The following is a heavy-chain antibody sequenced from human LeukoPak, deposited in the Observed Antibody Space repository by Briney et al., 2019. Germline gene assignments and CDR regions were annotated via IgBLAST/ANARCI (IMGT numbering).Heavy chain of an antibody. V-gene: IGHV4-34*01. CDR1: GGSFSGYY. CDR3: ARALREGGSSWYVTAYYFDY. J-gene: IGHJ4*02. Sequence: SETLSLTCAVYGGSFSGYYWSWIRQPPGKGLEWIGSIYYSGSTYYNPSLKSRVTISIDTSKNQFSLKLSSVTAADTAVYYCARALREGGSSWYVTAYYFDYWGQGTLVTVSS. CDR2: IYYSGST. D-gene: IGHD6-13*01.